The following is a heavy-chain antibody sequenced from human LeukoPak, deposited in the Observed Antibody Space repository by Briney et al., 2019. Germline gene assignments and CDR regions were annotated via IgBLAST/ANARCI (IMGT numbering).Heavy chain of an antibody. D-gene: IGHD1-14*01. V-gene: IGHV3-13*01. J-gene: IGHJ3*01. CDR3: AREGRMGTADAFDV. CDR1: GFTFNNYE. Sequence: GGSLRLSCAASGFTFNNYEMHWVPQTAGKGLEWVSAVGIAGDTFYAGSVKGRFSISRDNAESSLFLQMNSLRAGDTAVYYCAREGRMGTADAFDVWGQGTMVTVSS. CDR2: VGIAGDT.